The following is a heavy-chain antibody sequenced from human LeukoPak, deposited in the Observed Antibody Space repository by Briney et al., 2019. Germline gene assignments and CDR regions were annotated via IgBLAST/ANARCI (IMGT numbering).Heavy chain of an antibody. D-gene: IGHD3-10*01. CDR2: INPNSGGT. Sequence: GASVTLSCKASAYTFTGYYMHWVRQAPGQGLEWMGWINPNSGGTNYAQMFQGRVTMTRDTSISTAYMELSRLRSDDTAVYYCARAFMVRGVITDYWGQGALVAVSS. CDR3: ARAFMVRGVITDY. V-gene: IGHV1-2*02. J-gene: IGHJ4*02. CDR1: AYTFTGYY.